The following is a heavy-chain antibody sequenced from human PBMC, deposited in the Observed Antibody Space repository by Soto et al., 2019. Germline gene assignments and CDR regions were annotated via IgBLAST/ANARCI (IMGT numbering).Heavy chain of an antibody. D-gene: IGHD1-1*01. J-gene: IGHJ4*02. CDR3: ARVGYTWKANDY. CDR1: GFNFINYW. CDR2: INQDGSDK. Sequence: GGSLRLSCVGSGFNFINYWMTWVRQAPGKGLEWVANINQDGSDKSYVDSVKGRFTISRDNAENSLYLQMKSLRAEDTAVYYCARVGYTWKANDYRAQGTPVTGSS. V-gene: IGHV3-7*01.